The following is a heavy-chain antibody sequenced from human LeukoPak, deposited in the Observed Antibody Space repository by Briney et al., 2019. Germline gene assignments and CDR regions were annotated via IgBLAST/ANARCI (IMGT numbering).Heavy chain of an antibody. D-gene: IGHD4-23*01. CDR1: GFTFSSYT. J-gene: IGHJ4*02. Sequence: GGSLRLSCAASGFTFSSYTMNWVRQAPGRGLEWVSSIISNSRYIHYADSVKGRFTISRDNAKNSLYLQMNSLRAEDTAVYYCAREDYGGNYDYWGQGTLVTVSS. V-gene: IGHV3-21*01. CDR3: AREDYGGNYDY. CDR2: IISNSRYI.